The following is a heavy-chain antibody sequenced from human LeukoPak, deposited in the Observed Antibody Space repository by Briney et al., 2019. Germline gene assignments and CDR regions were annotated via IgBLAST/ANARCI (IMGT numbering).Heavy chain of an antibody. CDR1: GGSISTYY. Sequence: KSSETLSLTCTVSGGSISTYYWSWIRQPPGKGLEWIGHIYNSGSTNYSPSLKSRVTISVDTSKNQFSLKLSSVTAADTAVYYCARFKRAGGWSYFDYWGQGTLVTVSS. J-gene: IGHJ4*02. D-gene: IGHD6-19*01. CDR3: ARFKRAGGWSYFDY. V-gene: IGHV4-59*01. CDR2: IYNSGST.